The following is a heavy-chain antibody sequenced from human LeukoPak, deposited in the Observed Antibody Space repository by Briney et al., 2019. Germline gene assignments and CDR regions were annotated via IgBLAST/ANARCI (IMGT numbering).Heavy chain of an antibody. CDR2: IWYDGRDK. CDR1: GFTFSIYD. Sequence: GGSLRLSCAASGFTFSIYDIHWVRQAPGKGLGWVAFIWYDGRDKYYADSVEGRFTISRDNSENTLYLQMNTLRAEDTAVYYCARGGGAVAAFEYWGQGTLVTVSS. CDR3: ARGGGAVAAFEY. V-gene: IGHV3-33*01. J-gene: IGHJ4*02. D-gene: IGHD6-19*01.